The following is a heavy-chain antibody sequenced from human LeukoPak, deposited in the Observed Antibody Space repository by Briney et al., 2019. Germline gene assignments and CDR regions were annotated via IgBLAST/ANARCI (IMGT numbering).Heavy chain of an antibody. CDR3: ARGDSRGFDY. D-gene: IGHD3-22*01. CDR2: INHSGST. CDR1: GGSFSGYY. V-gene: IGHV4-34*01. J-gene: IGHJ4*02. Sequence: PSETLSLTCAVYGGSFSGYYWSWIRQPPGKGLEWIREINHSGSTNYNPSLKSRVTISVDTSKNQFSLKLSSVTAADTAVYYCARGDSRGFDYWGQGTLITVSS.